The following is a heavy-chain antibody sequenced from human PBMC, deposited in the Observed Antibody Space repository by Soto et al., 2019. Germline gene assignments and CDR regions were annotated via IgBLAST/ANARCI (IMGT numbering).Heavy chain of an antibody. CDR3: ARGDRAAGTDCWFDP. CDR2: IYYSGST. J-gene: IGHJ5*02. CDR1: GGSISSSSFH. D-gene: IGHD6-13*01. V-gene: IGHV4-39*07. Sequence: QLQLQESGPGLVKPSETLSLTCTVSGGSISSSSFHWGWIRQPPGKGLEWIGSIYYSGSTCYSPANTSGLTFSVDTTKNPCSLKRCSVTAAGAAVYYCARGDRAAGTDCWFDPWGQGTLVTVSS.